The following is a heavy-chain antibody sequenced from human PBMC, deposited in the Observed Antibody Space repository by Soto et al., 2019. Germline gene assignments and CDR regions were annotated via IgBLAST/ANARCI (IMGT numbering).Heavy chain of an antibody. V-gene: IGHV4-59*02. Sequence: SETLSLTCTVSGGSVSTYWWGWIRQPPGKGLEWIGYIYNTGSTNYNPSLKSRVTISLDASKNQFSLKLSSVIAADTAVYYCARGPGTSGTYHYYFDYWGPGMLVTVSS. CDR3: ARGPGTSGTYHYYFDY. J-gene: IGHJ4*02. D-gene: IGHD3-10*01. CDR2: IYNTGST. CDR1: GGSVSTYW.